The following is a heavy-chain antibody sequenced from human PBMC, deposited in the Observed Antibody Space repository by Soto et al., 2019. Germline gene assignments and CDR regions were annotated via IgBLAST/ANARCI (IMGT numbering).Heavy chain of an antibody. CDR1: GFTFSSYA. CDR2: ISYDGSNK. J-gene: IGHJ3*02. Sequence: QVQLVESGGGVVQPGRSLRLSCAASGFTFSSYAMHWVRQAPGKGLEWVAVISYDGSNKYYADSVKGRFTISRDNSKNTLYLQMNSLRAEDTAVYYCARGSPYYYDSTRFDAFDIWGQGTMVTVSS. V-gene: IGHV3-30-3*01. CDR3: ARGSPYYYDSTRFDAFDI. D-gene: IGHD3-22*01.